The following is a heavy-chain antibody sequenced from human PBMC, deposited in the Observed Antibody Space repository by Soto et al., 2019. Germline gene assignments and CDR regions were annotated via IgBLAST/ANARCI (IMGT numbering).Heavy chain of an antibody. V-gene: IGHV1-18*01. Sequence: ASVKVSCKASGYTFTSYGISWVRQAPGQGLEWVGWTYIRNTNYAQKFQGRVTMTTDTSTSTAYMELRSLRSDDTAIYYCARDIDWSLDYWGQGTLVTVSS. CDR2: TYIRNT. D-gene: IGHD1-1*01. CDR3: ARDIDWSLDY. CDR1: GYTFTSYG. J-gene: IGHJ4*02.